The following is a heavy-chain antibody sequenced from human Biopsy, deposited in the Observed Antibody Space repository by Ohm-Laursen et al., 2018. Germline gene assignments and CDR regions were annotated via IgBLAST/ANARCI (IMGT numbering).Heavy chain of an antibody. J-gene: IGHJ5*02. Sequence: SETLSLTCTVSGGSITSSGYWWRWIRQRPGKGLEWIGYVYNSGTTYFNPSLKSRLTISIDTSKNQFSLKLTSVTAADTAVYYCARTPRDSFWSGSYKRGLWFDPWGQGTLVIVSS. D-gene: IGHD3-3*01. CDR2: VYNSGTT. CDR3: ARTPRDSFWSGSYKRGLWFDP. CDR1: GGSITSSGYW. V-gene: IGHV4-31*03.